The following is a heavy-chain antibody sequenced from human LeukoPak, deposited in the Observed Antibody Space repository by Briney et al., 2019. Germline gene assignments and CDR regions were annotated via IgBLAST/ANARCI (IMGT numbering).Heavy chain of an antibody. D-gene: IGHD6-13*01. CDR2: ISGSGGST. Sequence: GGSLRLSCAASGFTFSSYAMSWVRQAPGKGLEWVSAISGSGGSTYYADSVKGRFTISRDNSKNTLYLQMNSLRGEDTAVYYCAKDFSSSWYRFDYWGQGTLVTVSS. J-gene: IGHJ4*02. CDR3: AKDFSSSWYRFDY. V-gene: IGHV3-23*01. CDR1: GFTFSSYA.